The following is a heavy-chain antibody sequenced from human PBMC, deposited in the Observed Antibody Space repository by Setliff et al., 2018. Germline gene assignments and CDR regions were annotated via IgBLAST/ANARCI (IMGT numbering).Heavy chain of an antibody. Sequence: SETLSLTCNVSGASISSHAWSWIRQPPGKRLEYIGYLYTSGSTNYNPSLKSRVTTSVDTSKNQLSLKLTFVTAADTAVYYCARIAYGSGSYYFDYWGQGTLVTVSS. D-gene: IGHD3-10*01. CDR1: GASISSHA. CDR2: LYTSGST. V-gene: IGHV4-4*08. CDR3: ARIAYGSGSYYFDY. J-gene: IGHJ4*02.